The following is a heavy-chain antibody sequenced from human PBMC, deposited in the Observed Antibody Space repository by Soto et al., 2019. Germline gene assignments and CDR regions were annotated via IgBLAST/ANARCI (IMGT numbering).Heavy chain of an antibody. D-gene: IGHD2-8*02. CDR3: ARDKITGLFDY. CDR2: INHSGST. J-gene: IGHJ4*02. CDR1: GGSFSGYY. V-gene: IGHV4-34*01. Sequence: QVQLQQWGAGLLKPSETLSLTCAVYGGSFSGYYWTWIRQPPGTGLEWIGEINHSGSTNYNPSLKSRVTISVYTSKIQFSLKLTSVTAADTAVYYCARDKITGLFDYWGQGTLVTVSS.